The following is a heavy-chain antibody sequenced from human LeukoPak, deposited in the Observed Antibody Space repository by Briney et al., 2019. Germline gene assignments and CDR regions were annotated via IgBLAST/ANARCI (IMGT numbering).Heavy chain of an antibody. CDR1: GFPFSSYG. V-gene: IGHV3-23*01. Sequence: GGSLRLSCAVSGFPFSSYGMFWVRQAPEKGLEWVSAISDSGGSTYYSDSVKGRFTISRDNSKNTLYLQMSSLRAEDTAVYFCVRGYSFGPYGMDVWGQGTTVTVSS. J-gene: IGHJ6*02. D-gene: IGHD2-15*01. CDR3: VRGYSFGPYGMDV. CDR2: ISDSGGST.